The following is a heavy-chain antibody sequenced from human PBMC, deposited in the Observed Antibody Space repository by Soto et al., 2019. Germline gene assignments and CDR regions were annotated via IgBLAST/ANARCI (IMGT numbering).Heavy chain of an antibody. D-gene: IGHD3-16*01. J-gene: IGHJ6*02. CDR2: ISYDGSNK. Sequence: QVQLVESGGGVVQPGRSLRLSCAASGFTFSSYGMHWVRQAPGKGLEWVAVISYDGSNKYYADSVKGRFTISRDNSKNTLYLQMNSLRAEDTAVYYCAKAAVWNGMDVWGQGTTVTVSS. CDR1: GFTFSSYG. CDR3: AKAAVWNGMDV. V-gene: IGHV3-30*18.